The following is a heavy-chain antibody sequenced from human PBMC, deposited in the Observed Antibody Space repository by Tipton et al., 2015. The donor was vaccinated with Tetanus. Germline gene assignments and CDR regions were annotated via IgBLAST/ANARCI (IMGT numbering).Heavy chain of an antibody. CDR2: INPNSGGT. CDR3: VESRITMVREDYGMDV. D-gene: IGHD3-10*01. V-gene: IGHV1-2*02. Sequence: QLVQSGAEVKKPGASVKVSCKASGYTFTGYYMHWVRQAPGQGLEWMGWINPNSGGTNYAQKFQGRVTMTRDTSISTAYMELSRLRSDDTAVYYCVESRITMVREDYGMDVWGQGTTVTVSS. CDR1: GYTFTGYY. J-gene: IGHJ6*02.